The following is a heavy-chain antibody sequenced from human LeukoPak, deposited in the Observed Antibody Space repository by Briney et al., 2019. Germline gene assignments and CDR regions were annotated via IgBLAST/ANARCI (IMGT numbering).Heavy chain of an antibody. Sequence: SETLSLTCAVYGGSFSAYYWSWIRQPSGKGLEWIGEINHSGSTNYNPSLKSRVTISVETFKNQFSLKLSSVSAADTAVYYCARAVTMVGGVTISSPYYFDYWGQGTLVTVSS. CDR3: ARAVTMVGGVTISSPYYFDY. D-gene: IGHD3-10*01. V-gene: IGHV4-34*01. CDR1: GGSFSAYY. J-gene: IGHJ4*02. CDR2: INHSGST.